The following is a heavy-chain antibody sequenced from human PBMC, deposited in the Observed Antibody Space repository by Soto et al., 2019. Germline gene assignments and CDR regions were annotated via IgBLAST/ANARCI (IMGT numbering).Heavy chain of an antibody. CDR3: VIFLIQYYDFWSGSPYMDV. CDR2: MNPNSGNT. V-gene: IGHV1-8*01. Sequence: ASVKVSCKASGYTFTSYDINWVRQATGQGLEWMGWMNPNSGNTGYAQKFQGRVTMTRNTSISTAYMELSSLRSEDTAVYYCVIFLIQYYDFWSGSPYMDVWGKGTTVTVSS. CDR1: GYTFTSYD. D-gene: IGHD3-3*01. J-gene: IGHJ6*03.